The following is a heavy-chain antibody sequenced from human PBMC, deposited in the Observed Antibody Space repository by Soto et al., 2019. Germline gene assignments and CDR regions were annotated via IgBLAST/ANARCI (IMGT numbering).Heavy chain of an antibody. Sequence: DVQLVESGGGLIQPGGSLILSCAVSGLTVSGKKYVAWVRQAPGKGLEWVSGFYDLDGTYYADSLKGRFTTTGDSSRTIVYLQMNGLRPEDTAVYYCENWLLQEHAYNDWGKGTTVTV. J-gene: IGHJ3*01. D-gene: IGHD4-4*01. CDR3: ENWLLQEHAYND. CDR1: GLTVSGKKY. V-gene: IGHV3-53*01. CDR2: FYDLDGT.